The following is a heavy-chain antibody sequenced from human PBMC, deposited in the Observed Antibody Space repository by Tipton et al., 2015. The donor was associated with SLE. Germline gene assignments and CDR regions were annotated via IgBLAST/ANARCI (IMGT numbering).Heavy chain of an antibody. D-gene: IGHD3-10*02. CDR3: AINFVLEGLSDY. J-gene: IGHJ4*02. CDR1: GRSFSSYY. CDR2: INHGGVT. V-gene: IGHV4-34*01. Sequence: TLSLTCAVYGRSFSSYYWSWIRQPPGKGLEWIGEINHGGVTNYNPSLKSRVTISLDASHNHLSLRLNSLTAADTAVYYCAINFVLEGLSDYWGQGSLVTVSS.